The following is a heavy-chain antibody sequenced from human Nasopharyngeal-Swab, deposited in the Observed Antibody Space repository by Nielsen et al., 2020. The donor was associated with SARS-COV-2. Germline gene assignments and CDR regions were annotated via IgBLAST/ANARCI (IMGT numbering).Heavy chain of an antibody. CDR3: ARGSQGTRWS. Sequence: LRLSCAISGDSVSSNTAAWSWIRQSPSRGLEWLGRTWYRSKWHYDYAESVKSRITINPDTTKHQFYLQLNSVTPEDTAVYYCARGSQGTRWSWGQGTLVTVSS. CDR1: GDSVSSNTAA. J-gene: IGHJ5*02. CDR2: TWYRSKWHY. D-gene: IGHD2-15*01. V-gene: IGHV6-1*01.